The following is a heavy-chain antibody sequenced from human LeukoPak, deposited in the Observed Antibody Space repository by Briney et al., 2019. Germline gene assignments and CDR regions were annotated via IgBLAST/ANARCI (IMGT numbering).Heavy chain of an antibody. V-gene: IGHV3-66*01. J-gene: IGHJ4*02. CDR3: ARSPPWAPLDY. CDR1: GFTVSNNY. Sequence: PGGSLRLSCAASGFTVSNNYMSWVRQAPGKGLEWVSVIHSVNRTSYADSVKGRFTISRDSSKNTLCLQMNSLRAEDTAVYYCARSPPWAPLDYWGQGTLVTVSS. CDR2: IHSVNRT.